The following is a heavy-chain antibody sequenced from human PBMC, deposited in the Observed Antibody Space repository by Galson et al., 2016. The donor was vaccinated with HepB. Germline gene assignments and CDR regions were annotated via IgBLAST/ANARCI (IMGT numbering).Heavy chain of an antibody. V-gene: IGHV1-69*04. CDR1: GGTFSSYT. J-gene: IGHJ4*02. CDR2: IIPILGIA. Sequence: SVKVSCKASGGTFSSYTISWVRQAPGQGLEWMGKIIPILGIANYAQKFQGSVTITADKSTSTAYMVLSSLRSEDTAVYYWARDSERLSIAARPIYSFDYWGQGTLVTVSS. CDR3: ARDSERLSIAARPIYSFDY. D-gene: IGHD6-6*01.